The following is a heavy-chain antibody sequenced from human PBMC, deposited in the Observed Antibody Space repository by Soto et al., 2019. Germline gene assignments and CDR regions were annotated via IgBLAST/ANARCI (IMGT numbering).Heavy chain of an antibody. V-gene: IGHV4-39*01. CDR3: ARTIQDCSGGSCYYYYMDV. D-gene: IGHD2-15*01. Sequence: SETLSLTCTVSGGSISSSSYYWGWIRQPPGKGLEWIGSIYYSGSTYYNPSLKSRVTISVDTSKNQFSLKLSSVTAADTAVYYCARTIQDCSGGSCYYYYMDVWGKGTTVTVSS. CDR2: IYYSGST. J-gene: IGHJ6*03. CDR1: GGSISSSSYY.